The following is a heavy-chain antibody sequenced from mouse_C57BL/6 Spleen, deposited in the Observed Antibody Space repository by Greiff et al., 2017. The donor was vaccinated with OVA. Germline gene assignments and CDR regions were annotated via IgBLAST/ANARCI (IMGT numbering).Heavy chain of an antibody. CDR1: GFTFSDYG. D-gene: IGHD4-1*01. V-gene: IGHV5-15*01. J-gene: IGHJ4*01. CDR2: ISNLAYSI. CDR3: ARQTGTGAMDY. Sequence: DVQLVESGGGLVQPGGFLKLSCAASGFTFSDYGMAWVRQAPRKGPEWVAFISNLAYSIYYADTVTGRFTISRENAKNTLYLEMSSLRSEDTAMYYCARQTGTGAMDYWGQGTSVTVSS.